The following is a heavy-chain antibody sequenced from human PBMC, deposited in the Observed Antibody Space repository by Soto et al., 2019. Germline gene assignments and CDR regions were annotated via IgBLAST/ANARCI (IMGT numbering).Heavy chain of an antibody. V-gene: IGHV4-59*01. CDR1: GGSISSYY. CDR3: ARDLYYGDYAGMDV. Sequence: SETLSLTCTVSGGSISSYYWSWIRQPPGKGLEWIGYIYYSGSTNYNPSLKSRVTISVDTSKNQFSLKLSSVTAADTAVYYCARDLYYGDYAGMDVWGQGTTVTVSS. D-gene: IGHD4-17*01. J-gene: IGHJ6*02. CDR2: IYYSGST.